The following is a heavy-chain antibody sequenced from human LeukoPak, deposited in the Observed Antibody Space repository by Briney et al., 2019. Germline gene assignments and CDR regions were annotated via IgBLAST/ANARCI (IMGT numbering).Heavy chain of an antibody. CDR1: GGSFSGYY. D-gene: IGHD2-2*01. CDR2: INHSGST. CDR3: ARGGYCSSTSCSYYYYYGMDV. J-gene: IGHJ6*02. V-gene: IGHV4-34*01. Sequence: PSETLSLTCAVYGGSFSGYYWSWIRQPPGKGLEWIGEINHSGSTNYNPSLKSRVTISVDTSKNQFSLKLSSVTAADTAVYYCARGGYCSSTSCSYYYYYGMDVWGQGTTVTVSS.